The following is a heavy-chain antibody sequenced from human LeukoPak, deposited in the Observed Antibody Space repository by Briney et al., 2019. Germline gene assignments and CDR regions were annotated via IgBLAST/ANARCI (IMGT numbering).Heavy chain of an antibody. J-gene: IGHJ6*02. D-gene: IGHD3-22*01. V-gene: IGHV4-59*01. CDR1: GGSISSYY. Sequence: SETLSLTCTVSGGSISSYYWSWIRQPPGKGLEWIGYIYYSGSTNYNPSLKSRVTISVDTTKNQFSLKLSSVTAADTAVYYCAGESRIVVVSTPGPFYYYYGMDVWGQGTTVTVSS. CDR3: AGESRIVVVSTPGPFYYYYGMDV. CDR2: IYYSGST.